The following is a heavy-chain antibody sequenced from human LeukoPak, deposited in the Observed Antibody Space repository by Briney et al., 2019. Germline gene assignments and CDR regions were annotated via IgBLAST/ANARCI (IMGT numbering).Heavy chain of an antibody. V-gene: IGHV3-21*01. CDR3: ARRDYTGYFDD. J-gene: IGHJ4*02. CDR2: ISGSSSYI. D-gene: IGHD3-16*01. Sequence: GGSLRLSCAASGFTFSSYRMNWVRQAPGKGLEWVSCISGSSSYIYYADSVKGRFTISRDNAKNSVHLQMNSLRAEDTAIYYCARRDYTGYFDDWGQGTLVTVSS. CDR1: GFTFSSYR.